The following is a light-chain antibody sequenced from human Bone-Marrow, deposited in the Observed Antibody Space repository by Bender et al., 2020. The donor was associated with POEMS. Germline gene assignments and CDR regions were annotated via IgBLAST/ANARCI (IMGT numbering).Light chain of an antibody. Sequence: QSALTQPASMSGSPGQSITISCTGTNSDVGSYNLVSWYQQHPGKAPKLIIFEVSKQPSGVSHRFSGSKSSNTASLTISGLQAEDEADYYCCSYAGSRTFDVFGTGTKVTVL. CDR1: NSDVGSYNL. CDR2: EVS. CDR3: CSYAGSRTFDV. J-gene: IGLJ1*01. V-gene: IGLV2-23*02.